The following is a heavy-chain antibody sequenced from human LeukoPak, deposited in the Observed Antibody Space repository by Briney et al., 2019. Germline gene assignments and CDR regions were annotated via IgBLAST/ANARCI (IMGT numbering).Heavy chain of an antibody. V-gene: IGHV4-61*02. CDR3: ARDSSWSDYYFDY. Sequence: QASETLSLTCTVSGGSISSGSYYWSWIRQPAGKGLEWIGRIYTSGSTNYNPSLKSRVTISLDTSENHFSLKLSSVTAADTAVYYCARDSSWSDYYFDYWGQGTLVTVSS. J-gene: IGHJ4*02. CDR2: IYTSGST. D-gene: IGHD6-13*01. CDR1: GGSISSGSYY.